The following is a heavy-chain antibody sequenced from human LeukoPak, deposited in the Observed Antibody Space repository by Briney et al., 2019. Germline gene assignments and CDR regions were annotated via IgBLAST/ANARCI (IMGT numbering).Heavy chain of an antibody. V-gene: IGHV3-53*01. J-gene: IGHJ4*02. CDR1: GFIVGNDY. D-gene: IGHD2-8*01. Sequence: GGSLRLSCAVSGFIVGNDYMSWVRQAPGKGLEWVSLIYSDGRTYYADSVEGRFTISRDNSKNTLYLQMNSLRGDDTAVYYCAKGMGRSWSHGYWGQGTLVTVSS. CDR3: AKGMGRSWSHGY. CDR2: IYSDGRT.